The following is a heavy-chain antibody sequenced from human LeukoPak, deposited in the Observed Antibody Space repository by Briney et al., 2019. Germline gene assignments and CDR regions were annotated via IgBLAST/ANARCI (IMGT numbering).Heavy chain of an antibody. D-gene: IGHD2-15*01. CDR3: AKDPPSGYCSGGTCNDSPFDS. V-gene: IGHV3-23*01. J-gene: IGHJ4*02. Sequence: PGGSLRLSCAASGFTFSNYAMTWVRQAPGKGPEWVSLITGGADITYYADSVKGRFTISRDNSKNMLFLQMNSLRVEDTAVYYCAKDPPSGYCSGGTCNDSPFDSWGQGTLVTVSS. CDR2: ITGGADIT. CDR1: GFTFSNYA.